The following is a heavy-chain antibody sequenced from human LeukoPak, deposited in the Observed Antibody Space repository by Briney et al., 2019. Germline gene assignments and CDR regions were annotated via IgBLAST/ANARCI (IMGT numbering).Heavy chain of an antibody. CDR3: VRDHEVITPEVSHWLDP. CDR2: NTGHT. CDR1: GGAISSHY. D-gene: IGHD3-22*01. Sequence: SQTLSLTCALSGGAISSHYWSSSREAPGTGRGGGGYNTGHTRHIPPLNTRASISTDTSKNQFSLILTSLTSADTAVYYCVRDHEVITPEVSHWLDPWGQGNLVTVSS. J-gene: IGHJ5*02. V-gene: IGHV4-34*11.